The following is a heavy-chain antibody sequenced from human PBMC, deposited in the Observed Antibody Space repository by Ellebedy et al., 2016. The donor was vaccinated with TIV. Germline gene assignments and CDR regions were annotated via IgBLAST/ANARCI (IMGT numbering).Heavy chain of an antibody. CDR2: IYYSGST. CDR1: GGSISSYY. CDR3: ASFLIVVVTATTFDY. Sequence: MPGGSLRLSCTVSGGSISSYYWSWIRQPPGKGLEWIGYIYYSGSTKYNPSLKSRVTISVDTSKNQFSLKLSSVTAADTAVYYCASFLIVVVTATTFDYWGQGTLVTASS. D-gene: IGHD2-21*02. J-gene: IGHJ4*02. V-gene: IGHV4-59*08.